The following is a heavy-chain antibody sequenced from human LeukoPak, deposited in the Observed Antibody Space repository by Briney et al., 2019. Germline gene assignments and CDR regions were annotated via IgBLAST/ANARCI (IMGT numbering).Heavy chain of an antibody. CDR2: MNPNSGIT. V-gene: IGHV1-8*01. Sequence: ASVKVSCKASGYTFTSYDINWVRQATGQGLEWMGWMNPNSGITGYAQKFQGRVNMTRNTSISTAYMELGSLESEDTAVYYCARRRSGSSGPPSDHWGQGTLVTVSS. J-gene: IGHJ4*02. CDR3: ARRRSGSSGPPSDH. CDR1: GYTFTSYD. D-gene: IGHD6-6*01.